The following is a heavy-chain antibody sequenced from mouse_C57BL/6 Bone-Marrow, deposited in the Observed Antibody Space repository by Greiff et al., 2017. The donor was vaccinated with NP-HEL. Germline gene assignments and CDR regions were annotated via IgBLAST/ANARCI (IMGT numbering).Heavy chain of an antibody. CDR3: AKSNPFNYYGSSGDYAMDY. CDR1: GFSLTSYG. J-gene: IGHJ4*01. V-gene: IGHV2-5*01. D-gene: IGHD1-1*01. Sequence: VKLVESGPGLVQPSQSLSITCTVSGFSLTSYGVHWVRQSPGKGLEWLGVIWRGGSTDYNAAFMSRLSITKDNSKSQVFFKMNSLQADDTAIYYCAKSNPFNYYGSSGDYAMDYWGQGTSVTVSS. CDR2: IWRGGST.